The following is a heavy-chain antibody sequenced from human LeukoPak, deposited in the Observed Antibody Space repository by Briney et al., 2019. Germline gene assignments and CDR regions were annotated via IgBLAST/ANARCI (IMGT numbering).Heavy chain of an antibody. CDR2: IYPGDSDT. V-gene: IGHV5-51*01. D-gene: IGHD3-3*01. Sequence: GESLRISCKGSGYTFSSYWIGWVRQMPGKGLEWTGIIYPGDSDTRYSPSLQGQVTISVDTSIGTAYLQWSSLKASDTAIYYCARQNDFRLDYWGQGTLVTVSS. J-gene: IGHJ4*02. CDR3: ARQNDFRLDY. CDR1: GYTFSSYW.